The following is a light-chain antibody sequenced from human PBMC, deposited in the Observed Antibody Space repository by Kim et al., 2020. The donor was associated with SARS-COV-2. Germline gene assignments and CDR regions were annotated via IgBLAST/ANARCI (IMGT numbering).Light chain of an antibody. J-gene: IGKJ4*01. CDR3: QQHDAWPLT. V-gene: IGKV3-15*01. CDR1: QSVGSN. CDR2: GAS. Sequence: EIVLTQSPVTLSVSPGERATLSCRASQSVGSNLAWYQQKLGQAPSLLISGASTRATGIPARFSGSGSGTEFTLTISSLQSEDFAVYYCQQHDAWPLTFGGGTKLEI.